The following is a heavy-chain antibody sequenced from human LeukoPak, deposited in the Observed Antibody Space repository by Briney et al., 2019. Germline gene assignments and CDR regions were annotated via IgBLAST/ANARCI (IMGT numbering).Heavy chain of an antibody. V-gene: IGHV4-61*02. CDR3: ARVGSSSWYNYYYYYMDV. D-gene: IGHD6-13*01. CDR1: GGSISSSSYY. J-gene: IGHJ6*03. Sequence: SETLSLTCTVSGGSISSSSYYWGWIRQPPGKGLEWIGRIYTSGSTNYNPSLKSRVTISVDTSKNQFSLKLSSVTAADTAVYYCARVGSSSWYNYYYYYMDVWGKGTTVSVSS. CDR2: IYTSGST.